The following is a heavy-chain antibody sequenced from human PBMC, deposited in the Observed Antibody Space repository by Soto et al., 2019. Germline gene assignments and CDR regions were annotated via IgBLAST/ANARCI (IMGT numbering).Heavy chain of an antibody. CDR2: IYYSGST. CDR1: GGSISSSSYY. J-gene: IGHJ5*02. Sequence: SETLSLTCTVSGGSISSSSYYWGWIRQPPGKGLEWIGSIYYSGSTYYNPSLKSRVTISVDASKNQFSLKLSSVTAADTAVYYCARYSYGTRYWFDPWGQGTLVTVSS. V-gene: IGHV4-39*01. D-gene: IGHD5-18*01. CDR3: ARYSYGTRYWFDP.